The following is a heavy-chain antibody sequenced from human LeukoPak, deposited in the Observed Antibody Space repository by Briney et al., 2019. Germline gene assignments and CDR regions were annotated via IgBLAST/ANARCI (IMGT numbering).Heavy chain of an antibody. J-gene: IGHJ4*02. Sequence: SVKVSCKASGGTFSSYAISWVRQAPGQGLEWMGGIIPIFGTANYAQKFQGRVTITADKSTSTAYMELSSLRSEDTAVYYCARDKTYDSSGYYGFFWVYWGQGTLVTVSS. V-gene: IGHV1-69*06. CDR2: IIPIFGTA. CDR3: ARDKTYDSSGYYGFFWVY. D-gene: IGHD3-22*01. CDR1: GGTFSSYA.